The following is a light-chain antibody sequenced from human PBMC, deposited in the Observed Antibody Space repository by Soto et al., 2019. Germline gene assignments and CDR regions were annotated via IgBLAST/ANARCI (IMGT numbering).Light chain of an antibody. V-gene: IGLV2-8*01. J-gene: IGLJ3*02. CDR3: SSYAGRDIWV. CDR1: SVDINY. CDR2: EVT. Sequence: SVLTQPPSASGSRGQSVTISCTGTSVDINYVSWFQQHPGKAPKLIICEVTKRPSGVPDRFSGSKSGNTASLTVSGLQDDDEADYYCSSYAGRDIWVFGGGTQLTVL.